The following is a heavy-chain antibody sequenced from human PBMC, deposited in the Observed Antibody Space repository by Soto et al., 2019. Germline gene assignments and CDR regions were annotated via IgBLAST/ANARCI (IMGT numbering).Heavy chain of an antibody. Sequence: GGSLRLSCAASGFTFSSYWMHWVRQAPGKGLVWVSRINSDGSSTSYADSVKGRFTISRDNAKNTLYLQMNSLRAEDTAVYYCARAPRGKTYYYDSSGYYSNYWGQGTLVTVSS. J-gene: IGHJ4*02. CDR3: ARAPRGKTYYYDSSGYYSNY. CDR1: GFTFSSYW. V-gene: IGHV3-74*01. CDR2: INSDGSST. D-gene: IGHD3-22*01.